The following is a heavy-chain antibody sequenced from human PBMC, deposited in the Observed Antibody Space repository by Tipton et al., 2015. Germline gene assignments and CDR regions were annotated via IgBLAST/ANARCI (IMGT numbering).Heavy chain of an antibody. D-gene: IGHD6-19*01. CDR1: GITLRNYN. CDR2: INSSGSTI. Sequence: SLRLSCAASGITLRNYNMNWVRQAPGKGLEWVSYINSSGSTIYYADSVKGRFTISRDNAKNLLYLQMNSLRAEDTAVYYCAREGSGWYGADYWGQGTLVTVSS. J-gene: IGHJ4*02. V-gene: IGHV3-48*03. CDR3: AREGSGWYGADY.